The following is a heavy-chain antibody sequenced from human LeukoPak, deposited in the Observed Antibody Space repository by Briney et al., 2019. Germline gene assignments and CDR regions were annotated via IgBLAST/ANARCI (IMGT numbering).Heavy chain of an antibody. J-gene: IGHJ4*02. Sequence: SXFSXXDYSMNWFRQAPGRGLEWIGFIRRKAYGGTTEYAASVKGRFIISRDDSKSIAYLQMNNLEIEDTAVYFCARKGPEVVPSTLFDYWGQGTLVTVSS. CDR1: XFSXXDYS. CDR3: ARKGPEVVPSTLFDY. CDR2: IRRKAYGGTT. V-gene: IGHV3-49*03. D-gene: IGHD2-15*01.